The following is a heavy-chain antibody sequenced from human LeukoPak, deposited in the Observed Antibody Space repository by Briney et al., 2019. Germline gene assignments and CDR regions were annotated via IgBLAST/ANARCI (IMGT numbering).Heavy chain of an antibody. D-gene: IGHD3-10*01. V-gene: IGHV1-46*01. CDR1: GYTLTNHY. J-gene: IGHJ4*02. CDR3: ARYYYGSGNYRKFDY. CDR2: INPSGGST. Sequence: GASVKVSCKASGYTLTNHYMHWVRQAPGQGLEWMGQINPSGGSTTYAQKFQGRVTMTRDTSTSTVYMELSSLEPEDTAVYYCARYYYGSGNYRKFDYWGQGTLATV.